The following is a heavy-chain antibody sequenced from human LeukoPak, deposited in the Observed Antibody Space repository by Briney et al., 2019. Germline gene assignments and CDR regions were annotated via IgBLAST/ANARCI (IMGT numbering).Heavy chain of an antibody. Sequence: PSETLSLTCAVYGGSFSGYYWSWIRQPPGKGLEWIGEINHSGSTNYNPSLKSRVTISVDTSKNQFSLKLSSVTAADTAVYYCARNGGLITMIRNAFDIWGQGTMVTVSS. D-gene: IGHD3-22*01. V-gene: IGHV4-34*01. CDR1: GGSFSGYY. CDR2: INHSGST. CDR3: ARNGGLITMIRNAFDI. J-gene: IGHJ3*02.